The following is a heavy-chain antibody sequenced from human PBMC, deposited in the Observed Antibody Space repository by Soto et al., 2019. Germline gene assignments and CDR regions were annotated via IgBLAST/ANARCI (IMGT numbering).Heavy chain of an antibody. CDR3: TTDWFRGSDS. CDR1: GFTFSNAW. J-gene: IGHJ4*02. D-gene: IGHD3-10*01. CDR2: IKSKTDGGTT. Sequence: EVQLVESGGGLVKPGGSLRLSCAASGFTFSNAWMSWVRQAPGKGLEWVGRIKSKTDGGTTDYAAPVKGRFTISREDSKSTLYLQMSSLKTEDTSVYYCTTDWFRGSDSWGQGTLVTVSS. V-gene: IGHV3-15*01.